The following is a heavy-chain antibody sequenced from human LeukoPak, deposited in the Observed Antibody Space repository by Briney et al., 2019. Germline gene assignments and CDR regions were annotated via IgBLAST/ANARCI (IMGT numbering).Heavy chain of an antibody. CDR1: GFTFSSYS. D-gene: IGHD3-22*01. CDR3: ARETYYYDSTEDYCLDY. V-gene: IGHV3-21*01. J-gene: IGHJ4*02. Sequence: GGSLRLSCAASGFTFSSYSMNWVRQAPGKGLEWVSSISSSSSYIYYADSVKGRFTISKDNAKNSLYLQMTSLRAEDTAVYYCARETYYYDSTEDYCLDYWGQGTLVTVSS. CDR2: ISSSSSYI.